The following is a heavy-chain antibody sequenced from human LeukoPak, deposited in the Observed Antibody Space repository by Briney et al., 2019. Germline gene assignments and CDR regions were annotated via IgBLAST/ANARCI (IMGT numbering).Heavy chain of an antibody. J-gene: IGHJ4*02. Sequence: GGSLRLSCAASGFTFTVHYMDWVRQAPGKGLEWVGRITNKPKSYSTQYAASVKGRFTISRDDSKNSLYLQMNSLKIEDTAVYYCARDWATALDYWGQGTLVTVSS. CDR2: ITNKPKSYST. CDR1: GFTFTVHY. V-gene: IGHV3-72*01. D-gene: IGHD1-26*01. CDR3: ARDWATALDY.